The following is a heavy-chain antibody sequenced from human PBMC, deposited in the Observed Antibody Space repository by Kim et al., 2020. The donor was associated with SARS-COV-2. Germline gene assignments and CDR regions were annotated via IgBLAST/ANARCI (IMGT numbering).Heavy chain of an antibody. CDR3: ARHSYAVYFYGMDV. J-gene: IGHJ6*02. Sequence: KPSLKSRGTISVDTSKNQFSLKLSSVTAADTAVYYCARHSYAVYFYGMDVWGQGTTVTVSS. D-gene: IGHD4-17*01. V-gene: IGHV4-59*08.